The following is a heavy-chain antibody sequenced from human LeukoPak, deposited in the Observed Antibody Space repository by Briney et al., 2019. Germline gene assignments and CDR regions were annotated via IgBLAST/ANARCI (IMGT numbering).Heavy chain of an antibody. CDR1: GGSISSYY. J-gene: IGHJ4*02. CDR3: ARAQSSSWFPGGADY. CDR2: IYANGAT. Sequence: SETLSLTCTVSGGSISSYYCNWIRQPAGKGLEWIGRIYANGATTYNPSLKSRVTISVDTSKNQFSLKLSSVTAADTAVYYCARAQSSSWFPGGADYWGQGTLVTVSS. V-gene: IGHV4-4*07. D-gene: IGHD6-13*01.